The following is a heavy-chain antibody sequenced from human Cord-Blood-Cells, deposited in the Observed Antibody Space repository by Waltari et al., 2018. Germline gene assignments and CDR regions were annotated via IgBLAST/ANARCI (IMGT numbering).Heavy chain of an antibody. CDR1: GFTFSCYG. V-gene: IGHV3-33*01. CDR3: ARETSGSYDY. D-gene: IGHD1-26*01. Sequence: QVQLVESGGGVVQPGRSLRLSCAASGFTFSCYGWDWVRQSPGKGLEWVAVIWYDGSNKYYADSVKGRFTISRDNSKNTLYLQMNSLRAEDTAVYYCARETSGSYDYWGQGTLVTVSS. CDR2: IWYDGSNK. J-gene: IGHJ4*02.